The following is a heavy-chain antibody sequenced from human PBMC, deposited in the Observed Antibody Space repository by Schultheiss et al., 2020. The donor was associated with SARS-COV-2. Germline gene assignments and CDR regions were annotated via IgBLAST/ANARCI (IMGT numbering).Heavy chain of an antibody. Sequence: SETLSLTCSVSGSSITGFFWTWIRQPPGKGLDPIGNIYFTGITKYNPSLKSRVTISIDTSKNQFSLKLGSVTAADTAVYYCARDQDYGRNAFDIWGQGRMVTVSS. CDR3: ARDQDYGRNAFDI. CDR2: IYFTGIT. V-gene: IGHV4-59*01. J-gene: IGHJ3*02. D-gene: IGHD4/OR15-4a*01. CDR1: GSSITGFF.